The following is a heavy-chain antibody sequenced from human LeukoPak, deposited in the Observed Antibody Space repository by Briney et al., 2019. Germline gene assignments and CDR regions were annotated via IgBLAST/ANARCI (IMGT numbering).Heavy chain of an antibody. D-gene: IGHD7-27*01. Sequence: XASVXVSXKVSGYTLTELSMHWVRQAPGKXXXXXGGXDPEDGETIYAQKFQGRVTMTEDTSTDTAYMELSSLRSEDTAVYYCATRGSRAMELGPFDYWGQGTLVTVSS. J-gene: IGHJ4*02. CDR1: GYTLTELS. CDR3: ATRGSRAMELGPFDY. CDR2: XDPEDGET. V-gene: IGHV1-24*01.